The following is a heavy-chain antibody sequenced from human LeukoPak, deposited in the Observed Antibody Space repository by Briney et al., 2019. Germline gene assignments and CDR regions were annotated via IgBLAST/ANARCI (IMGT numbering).Heavy chain of an antibody. V-gene: IGHV1-18*01. J-gene: IGHJ4*02. D-gene: IGHD3-10*01. Sequence: ASVKVSCKASGYNFTSYGISWVRPAPGQGLEWIGWISAYNGNTNYAQKLQGRVTMTTDTSTSTAYMELRSLRSDDTAVYYCARDGAPYSITMVRGVIIHHDYWGQGTLVTVSS. CDR3: ARDGAPYSITMVRGVIIHHDY. CDR1: GYNFTSYG. CDR2: ISAYNGNT.